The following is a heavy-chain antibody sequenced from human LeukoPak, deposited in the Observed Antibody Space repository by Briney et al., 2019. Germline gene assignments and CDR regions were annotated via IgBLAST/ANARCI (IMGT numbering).Heavy chain of an antibody. CDR2: IYHSGST. D-gene: IGHD5-12*01. Sequence: KTSETLSLTCTVSGGSISRYYWSWIRQPPGKGLEWLGYIYHSGSTNYNPSLKSRVTISVDTSKNQFSLNLSSVTAADTAVYYCARGGYRGYDLPDYWGQGTLVTVSS. CDR1: GGSISRYY. J-gene: IGHJ4*02. V-gene: IGHV4-59*01. CDR3: ARGGYRGYDLPDY.